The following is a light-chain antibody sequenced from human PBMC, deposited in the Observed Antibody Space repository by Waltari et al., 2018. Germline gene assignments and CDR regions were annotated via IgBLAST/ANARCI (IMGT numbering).Light chain of an antibody. V-gene: IGLV2-23*01. CDR1: SSDVGSYNF. J-gene: IGLJ3*02. CDR2: EAT. Sequence: QSALTQPASVSGSPGQSITISCTGTSSDVGSYNFVSWYQQHPGNAPKLMIYEATKRPSGVSDRFSCSKSGNTASLTISGLQAEDEADYYCCSYAGSNTWVFGGGTKVTVL. CDR3: CSYAGSNTWV.